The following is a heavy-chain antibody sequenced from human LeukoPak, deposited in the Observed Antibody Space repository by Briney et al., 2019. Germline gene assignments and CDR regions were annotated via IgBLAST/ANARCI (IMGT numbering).Heavy chain of an antibody. CDR1: GYTFTGYY. CDR2: INPNSGGT. CDR3: ARVYQQWLALGLNYFDY. J-gene: IGHJ4*02. V-gene: IGHV1-2*02. D-gene: IGHD6-19*01. Sequence: PGASVKVSCKASGYTFTGYYMHWVRQAPGQGLEWMGWINPNSGGTNYAQKFQGRVTMTRDTSISTAYMELSRLRSDDTAVYYCARVYQQWLALGLNYFDYWGQGTLVTVSS.